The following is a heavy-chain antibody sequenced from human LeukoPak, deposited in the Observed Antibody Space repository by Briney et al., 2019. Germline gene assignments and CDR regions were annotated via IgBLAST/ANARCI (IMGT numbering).Heavy chain of an antibody. CDR1: GFTFSSYA. J-gene: IGHJ3*02. V-gene: IGHV3-30*04. D-gene: IGHD6-19*01. CDR2: ISYDGSNK. Sequence: GGSLRLSCAASGFTFSSYAMHWVRQAPGKGLEWVAFISYDGSNKYYADSVKGRFTISRDNAKNSLYLQMNSLRAEDTAVYYCARDGSSGWYGNDAFDIWGQGTMVTVSS. CDR3: ARDGSSGWYGNDAFDI.